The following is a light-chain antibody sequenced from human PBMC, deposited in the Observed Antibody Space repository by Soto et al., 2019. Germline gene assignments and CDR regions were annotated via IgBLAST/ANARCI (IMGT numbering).Light chain of an antibody. Sequence: QSALTQPASVSGSPGQSITISCTGTSSDVGGYNYVSWYQQQPGKAPKLMIYDVSNRPSGVSNRFSGSKSGNTASLSISGLQDEDEADYYCSSYTSSSTRVFGTGTKLTVL. CDR2: DVS. J-gene: IGLJ1*01. CDR3: SSYTSSSTRV. V-gene: IGLV2-14*01. CDR1: SSDVGGYNY.